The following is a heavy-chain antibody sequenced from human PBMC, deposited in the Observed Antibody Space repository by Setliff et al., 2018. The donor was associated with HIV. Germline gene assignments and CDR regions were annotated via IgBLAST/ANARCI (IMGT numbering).Heavy chain of an antibody. D-gene: IGHD3-10*01. Sequence: PGGSLRLSCEASGFSVTDNYMGWVRQAPGKGLEWVALMYKGGETYYADFVKGRFTISRDNSKNTLYVQMNSLRAEDTAVYYCARHDVVRGASDNWGQGTLVTVSS. CDR3: ARHDVVRGASDN. V-gene: IGHV3-66*02. CDR2: MYKGGET. CDR1: GFSVTDNY. J-gene: IGHJ4*02.